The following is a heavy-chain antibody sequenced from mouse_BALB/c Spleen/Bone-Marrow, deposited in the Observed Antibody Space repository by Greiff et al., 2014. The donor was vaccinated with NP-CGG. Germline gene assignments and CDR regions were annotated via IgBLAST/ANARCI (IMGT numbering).Heavy chain of an antibody. CDR1: GFNINDTF. J-gene: IGHJ3*01. CDR2: IDPASGNT. Sequence: DVKLQESGADLVKPGASVKLSCTTSGFNINDTFMHWVKQRPEQGLEWIGRIDPASGNTKYDPKFQGKATITADTSSNKVSLQLSGLTSEDTAVYYCAHDAPFTYWGQGTLVTVSA. V-gene: IGHV14-3*02. D-gene: IGHD2-3*01. CDR3: AHDAPFTY.